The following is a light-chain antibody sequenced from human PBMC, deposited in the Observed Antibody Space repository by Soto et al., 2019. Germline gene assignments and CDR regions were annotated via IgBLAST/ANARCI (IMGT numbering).Light chain of an antibody. Sequence: EIVLTQSPGTLSLSPGERATLSCRASQSVSSSSLAWYQQKPGQAPRLLIYGASSRATGIPDRFSGSGSGTDFTLTISRLEPEDFAVYYCQQYGRSPLPFGGGTKVDIK. V-gene: IGKV3-20*01. CDR3: QQYGRSPLP. J-gene: IGKJ4*01. CDR1: QSVSSSS. CDR2: GAS.